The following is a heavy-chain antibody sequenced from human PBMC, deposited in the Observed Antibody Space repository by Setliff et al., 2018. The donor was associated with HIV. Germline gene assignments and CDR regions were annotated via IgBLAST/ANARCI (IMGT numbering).Heavy chain of an antibody. V-gene: IGHV3-43*01. CDR3: AKTLPTLYPPHDYYFAMDV. D-gene: IGHD2-15*01. Sequence: PGGSLRLSCAASGFTFDDYTMHWVRQAPGKGLEWVSLISWDGGSTYYADSVKGRFTISRDNSKNTLYLQMNSLRAEDTAVYYCAKTLPTLYPPHDYYFAMDVWGQGTTVTVSS. CDR2: ISWDGGST. CDR1: GFTFDDYT. J-gene: IGHJ6*02.